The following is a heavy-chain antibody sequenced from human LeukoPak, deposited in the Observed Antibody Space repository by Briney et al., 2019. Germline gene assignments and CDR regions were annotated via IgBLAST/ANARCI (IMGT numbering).Heavy chain of an antibody. CDR1: GFTFSSYI. Sequence: GGSLRLSCAASGFTFSSYIMNWVRQAPGKGLEWVASIKEDGGAAYYVDSVRGRFAISRDNAKNSLYLQMDSLRVDDTAVYYCARVANWDLDYWGQGTLVTVSS. J-gene: IGHJ4*02. V-gene: IGHV3-7*05. CDR3: ARVANWDLDY. D-gene: IGHD1-1*01. CDR2: IKEDGGAA.